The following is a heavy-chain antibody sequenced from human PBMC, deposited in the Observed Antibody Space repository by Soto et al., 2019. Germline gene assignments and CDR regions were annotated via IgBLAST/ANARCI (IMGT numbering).Heavy chain of an antibody. J-gene: IGHJ4*02. Sequence: SETLSLTCVVSGSSISGDFFWVWIRQPPGKGLERIGSIFHGGSAYYNPSLKSRVTISVDTSKNRFSLKLSSATAADTAVYYCARDVGTYSGSSLDCWGQGTLVTVSS. D-gene: IGHD1-26*01. V-gene: IGHV4-38-2*02. CDR1: GSSISGDFF. CDR2: IFHGGSA. CDR3: ARDVGTYSGSSLDC.